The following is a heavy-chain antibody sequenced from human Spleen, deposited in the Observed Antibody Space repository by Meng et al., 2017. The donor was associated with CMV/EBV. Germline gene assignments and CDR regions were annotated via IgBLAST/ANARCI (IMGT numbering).Heavy chain of an antibody. J-gene: IGHJ3*02. Sequence: SETLSLTCTVSGGSISSYYWSWIRQPPGKGLEWIGYIYYSGSTIYNPSLKSRVTISVDTSKNQFSLKLSSVTAADTAVYYCARDRQLVDAFDIWGQGTMVTVSS. CDR1: GGSISSYY. CDR3: ARDRQLVDAFDI. V-gene: IGHV4-59*01. D-gene: IGHD6-6*01. CDR2: IYYSGST.